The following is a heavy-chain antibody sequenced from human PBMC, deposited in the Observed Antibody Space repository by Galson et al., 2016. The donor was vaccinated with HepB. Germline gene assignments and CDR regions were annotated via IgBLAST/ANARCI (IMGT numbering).Heavy chain of an antibody. V-gene: IGHV4-39*01. Sequence: SETLSLTCSVSGGSISSSSYYWGWIRQPPGKGLEWIGKIYYSGRTYYNPSLKSRATISVDTSKNQFSLNLNSVTAADTAVYYCARFDKSYYGSGTYYEDYWGQGTLVTVSA. CDR2: IYYSGRT. CDR1: GGSISSSSYY. D-gene: IGHD3-10*01. CDR3: ARFDKSYYGSGTYYEDY. J-gene: IGHJ4*02.